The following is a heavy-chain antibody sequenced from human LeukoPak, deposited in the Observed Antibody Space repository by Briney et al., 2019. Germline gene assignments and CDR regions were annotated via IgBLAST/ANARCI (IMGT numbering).Heavy chain of an antibody. V-gene: IGHV4-38-2*01. Sequence: SETLSLTCAVSGYSITRGYHWGWIRQPPGKALEWIGNIYHSGTTYLNPSLQTRVTISVDTSKNQFSLQLYSVTAADTAVYYCARGEPPPVRDPIPFDSWGQGTLVSVSS. CDR3: ARGEPPPVRDPIPFDS. CDR1: GYSITRGYH. J-gene: IGHJ4*02. CDR2: IYHSGTT. D-gene: IGHD1-14*01.